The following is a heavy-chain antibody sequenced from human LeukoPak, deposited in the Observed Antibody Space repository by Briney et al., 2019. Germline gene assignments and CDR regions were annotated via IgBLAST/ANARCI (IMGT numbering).Heavy chain of an antibody. CDR3: ARFSVGAIEGGYFDY. J-gene: IGHJ4*02. D-gene: IGHD1-26*01. CDR2: INWNGGST. CDR1: GFTFDDYG. Sequence: TGGSLRLSCAASGFTFDDYGMSWVRQAPGKGLEWVSGINWNGGSTGYADPVKGRFTISRDNAKNSLYLQMNSLRAEDTALYYCARFSVGAIEGGYFDYWGQGTLVTVSS. V-gene: IGHV3-20*04.